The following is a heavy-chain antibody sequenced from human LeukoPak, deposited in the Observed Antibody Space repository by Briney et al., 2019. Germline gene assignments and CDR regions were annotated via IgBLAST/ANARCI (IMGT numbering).Heavy chain of an antibody. CDR2: IYSSGST. CDR3: ARKDGDY. CDR1: GASISAFH. J-gene: IGHJ4*02. V-gene: IGHV4-4*07. Sequence: SETLSLTCTVSGASISAFHWTWFRQPAGKGLEWIGLIYSSGSTLFNPSLKSRVAMSVDLTKNQLSLKLTSVTAADTAMYYCARKDGDYWGRGTLVTVS.